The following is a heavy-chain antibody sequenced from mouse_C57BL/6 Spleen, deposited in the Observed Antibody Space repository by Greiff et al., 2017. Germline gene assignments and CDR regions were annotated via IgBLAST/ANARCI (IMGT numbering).Heavy chain of an antibody. D-gene: IGHD2-3*01. J-gene: IGHJ1*03. V-gene: IGHV5-17*01. CDR1: GFTFSDYG. CDR3: ASPGYYDWYFDV. CDR2: ISSGSSTI. Sequence: EVQGVESGGGLVKPGGSLKLSCAASGFTFSDYGMHWVRQAPEKGLEWVAYISSGSSTIYYADTVKGRFTISRDNAKNTLFLQMTSLRSEDTAMYYCASPGYYDWYFDVWGTGTTVTVSS.